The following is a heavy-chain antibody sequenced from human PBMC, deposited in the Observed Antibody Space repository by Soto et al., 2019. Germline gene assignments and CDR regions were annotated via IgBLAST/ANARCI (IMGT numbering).Heavy chain of an antibody. J-gene: IGHJ2*01. Sequence: QVHLVQSGAEVKKPGASVKVSCKASGYTLTRYGITWVRQAPGQGLEWMGSISAYNANTNYAQKLQGRLTMTTDTSTSTAYMELRSRTSDDTAVYYCARDVFRYFDLWGRGTLVSVSS. CDR2: ISAYNANT. V-gene: IGHV1-18*01. CDR1: GYTLTRYG. D-gene: IGHD2-8*01. CDR3: ARDVFRYFDL.